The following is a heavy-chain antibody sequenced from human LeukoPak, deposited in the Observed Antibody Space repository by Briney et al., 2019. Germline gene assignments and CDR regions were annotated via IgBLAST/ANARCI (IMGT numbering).Heavy chain of an antibody. J-gene: IGHJ4*02. CDR2: IIPIFGTA. CDR1: GGTFSSYA. V-gene: IGHV1-69*05. CDR3: AIPYSSSWGNFDY. Sequence: SVKVSCKASGGTFSSYAISWVRQAPGQGLEWMGGIIPIFGTANYAQKFQGRVTITTDESTSTAYMELSSLRSEDTAVYYCAIPYSSSWGNFDYWGQGTLVTVSS. D-gene: IGHD6-13*01.